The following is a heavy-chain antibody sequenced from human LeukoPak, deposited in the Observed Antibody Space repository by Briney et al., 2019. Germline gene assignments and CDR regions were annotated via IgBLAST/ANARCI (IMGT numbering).Heavy chain of an antibody. J-gene: IGHJ6*02. CDR2: ISAYNGNT. Sequence: ASVKVSCKASGYTFTSYGISWVRQAPGQGLEWMGWISAYNGNTNYAQKLQGRVTMPTDTSTSTAYMELRSLRSDDTAVYYCARDLGLRGGVVTSSYYYYYYGMDVWGQGTTVTVSS. D-gene: IGHD3-3*01. CDR1: GYTFTSYG. CDR3: ARDLGLRGGVVTSSYYYYYYGMDV. V-gene: IGHV1-18*01.